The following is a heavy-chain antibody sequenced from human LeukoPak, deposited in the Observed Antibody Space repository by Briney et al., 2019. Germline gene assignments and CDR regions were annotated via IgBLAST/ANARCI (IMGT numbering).Heavy chain of an antibody. V-gene: IGHV3-23*01. CDR3: ATTRNVDIVDFDY. D-gene: IGHD5-12*01. Sequence: GGSLRLSCAASGFTFSSYAMSWVRQAPGKGLEWVSAISGGGGSTYYADSVKGRFTISRDNSKNTLYLQMNSLRAEDTAVYYCATTRNVDIVDFDYWGQGTLVTVSS. CDR2: ISGGGGST. CDR1: GFTFSSYA. J-gene: IGHJ4*02.